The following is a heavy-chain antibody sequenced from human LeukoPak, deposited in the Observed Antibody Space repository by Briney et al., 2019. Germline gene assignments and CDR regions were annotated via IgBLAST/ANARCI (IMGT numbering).Heavy chain of an antibody. J-gene: IGHJ4*02. V-gene: IGHV4-39*01. CDR1: GGSISSSSYY. CDR3: ARHRFTYYYDSSGYWD. Sequence: SETLSLTCTVSGGSISSSSYYWGWIRQPPGKGLEWIGSIYYSGSTYYNPSLKSRVTISVDTSKNQFSLKLSSVTAADTAVYYCARHRFTYYYDSSGYWDWGQGTLVTVSS. CDR2: IYYSGST. D-gene: IGHD3-22*01.